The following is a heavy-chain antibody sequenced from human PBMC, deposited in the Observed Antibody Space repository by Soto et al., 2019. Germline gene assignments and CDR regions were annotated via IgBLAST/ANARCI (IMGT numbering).Heavy chain of an antibody. CDR3: ARDPRYYYGSGSYYSGYYMDV. J-gene: IGHJ6*03. V-gene: IGHV3-33*01. CDR1: GFTFSSYG. D-gene: IGHD3-10*01. CDR2: IWYDGSNK. Sequence: GGSLRLSCAASGFTFSSYGMHWVRQAPGKGLEWVAVIWYDGSNKYYADSVKGRFTISRDNSKNTLYLQMNSLRAEDTAVYYCARDPRYYYGSGSYYSGYYMDVWGKGTTVTVSS.